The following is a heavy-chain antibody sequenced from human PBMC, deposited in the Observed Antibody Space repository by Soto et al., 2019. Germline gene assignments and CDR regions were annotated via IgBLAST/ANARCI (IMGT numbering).Heavy chain of an antibody. D-gene: IGHD3-3*01. J-gene: IGHJ3*02. CDR1: GFSVSGDY. V-gene: IGHV3-53*02. CDR2: IYSGGTT. Sequence: DVQLVETGGGLIQPGGSLRLSCAASGFSVSGDYMNWVRQGPGKGLEWVSVIYSGGTTYYADSVRGRFTISRYNSENTLFLQMNGLRAEDTAVYYCARATEWNALDIWGQGTMVTVSS. CDR3: ARATEWNALDI.